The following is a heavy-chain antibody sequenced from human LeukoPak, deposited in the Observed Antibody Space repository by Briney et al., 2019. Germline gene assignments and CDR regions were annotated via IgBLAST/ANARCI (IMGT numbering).Heavy chain of an antibody. J-gene: IGHJ4*02. D-gene: IGHD2-8*02. CDR3: ARDRSPGY. CDR2: ISSSGSTI. V-gene: IGHV3-48*03. CDR1: GCSISSYE. Sequence: GGSLRLSCVASGCSISSYELNWVRQAPGKGLEWISYISSSGSTIYYADSVKGRFTISRDNAKSSLYLEMNSLRVEDTAVYYCARDRSPGYWGQGTLVTVSS.